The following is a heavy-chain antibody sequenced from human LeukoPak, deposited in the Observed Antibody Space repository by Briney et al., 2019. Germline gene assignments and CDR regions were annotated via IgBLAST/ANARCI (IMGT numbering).Heavy chain of an antibody. CDR1: TGSVSSGTYY. CDR3: ARAPRVTMIIVTTRAFDM. J-gene: IGHJ3*02. CDR2: MYYNGST. D-gene: IGHD3-22*01. V-gene: IGHV4-61*01. Sequence: SETVSLTCTVSTGSVSSGTYYWSWIRQPPGKGLEWIGYMYYNGSTNYNPSLKSQVTISVDTSKKRFSLKLSSVTAADTAMYYCARAPRVTMIIVTTRAFDMWGQGTRVPLSS.